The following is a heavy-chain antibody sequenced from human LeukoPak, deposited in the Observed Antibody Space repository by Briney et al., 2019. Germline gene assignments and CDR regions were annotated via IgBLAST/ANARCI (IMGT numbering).Heavy chain of an antibody. J-gene: IGHJ4*02. D-gene: IGHD4-17*01. Sequence: ASVKVSCKASGYTFSGYYMHWVRQAPGQGLEWMGWINPKSGGTNYAQKFQGRVTMTRDTSISTAYMELSRLRFDDTAVYYCAATTVTPFDYWGQGTLVTVSS. CDR3: AATTVTPFDY. CDR1: GYTFSGYY. CDR2: INPKSGGT. V-gene: IGHV1-2*02.